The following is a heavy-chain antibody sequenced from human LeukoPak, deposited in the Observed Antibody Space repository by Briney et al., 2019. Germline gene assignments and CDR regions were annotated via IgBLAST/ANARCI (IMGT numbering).Heavy chain of an antibody. Sequence: GGSLRLSCVASGFTLSSFGMNWVRQAPGKGLEWVSAITGSGSNTYYADSVKGRFTISRDNSKNTLYLQMNSMRADDTVVYYCARRTALEQYFDYWGQGTLVTVSS. J-gene: IGHJ4*02. CDR3: ARRTALEQYFDY. D-gene: IGHD1/OR15-1a*01. CDR2: ITGSGSNT. CDR1: GFTLSSFG. V-gene: IGHV3-23*01.